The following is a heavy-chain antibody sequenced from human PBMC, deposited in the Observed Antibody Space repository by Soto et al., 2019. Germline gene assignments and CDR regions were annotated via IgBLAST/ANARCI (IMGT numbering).Heavy chain of an antibody. J-gene: IGHJ4*02. V-gene: IGHV1-3*01. Sequence: QVQLVQSGAEVKKPGASVKVSCKASGYTFTSYAMHWVRQAPGQRLEWMGWINAGNGNTKYSQKFQGRVTITRDTSASTAYMELRSLRAEDTAVYYCARDLTYCSSTSCYAEVLNYWGQGTLVTVSS. D-gene: IGHD2-2*01. CDR3: ARDLTYCSSTSCYAEVLNY. CDR1: GYTFTSYA. CDR2: INAGNGNT.